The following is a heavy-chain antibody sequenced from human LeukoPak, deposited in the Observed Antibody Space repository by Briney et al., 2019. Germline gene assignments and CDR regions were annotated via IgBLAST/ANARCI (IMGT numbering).Heavy chain of an antibody. Sequence: GSVEVSCKASGYTFTSYGISWVRQAPGQGLEWMGWISAYNGNTNYAQKLQGRVTMTTDTSTSTAYMELRSLRSDDTAVYYCARYSSGWPAVDYWGQGTLVTVSS. J-gene: IGHJ4*02. V-gene: IGHV1-18*01. CDR2: ISAYNGNT. CDR3: ARYSSGWPAVDY. D-gene: IGHD6-19*01. CDR1: GYTFTSYG.